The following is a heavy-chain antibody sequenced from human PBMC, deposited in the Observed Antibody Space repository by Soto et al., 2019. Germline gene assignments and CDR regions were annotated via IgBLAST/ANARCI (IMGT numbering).Heavy chain of an antibody. J-gene: IGHJ6*02. CDR1: GGSISSSNW. D-gene: IGHD3-10*02. Sequence: QVQLQESGPGLVKPSGTLSLTCAVSGGSISSSNWWSWVRQPPEKGLEWIGEIYHSGSTNYNPSLKSRVTISVDKFKNQFSLKLSSVTAADTAVYYCASVRGGYYYAMDVWGQGTTVTVSS. V-gene: IGHV4-4*02. CDR3: ASVRGGYYYAMDV. CDR2: IYHSGST.